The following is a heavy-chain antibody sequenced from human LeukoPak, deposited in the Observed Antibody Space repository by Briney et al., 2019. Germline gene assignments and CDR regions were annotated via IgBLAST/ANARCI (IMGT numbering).Heavy chain of an antibody. V-gene: IGHV1-46*01. D-gene: IGHD5-24*01. Sequence: ASVKVSCKASGYTFTSYYMHWVRQAPGQGLEWMGIINPSGGSTSYAQKFQGRVTMTRDMSTSTVYMELSSLRSEDTAVYYCARVGGGYNGYFQHWGQGTLVTVSS. CDR3: ARVGGGYNGYFQH. CDR1: GYTFTSYY. CDR2: INPSGGST. J-gene: IGHJ1*01.